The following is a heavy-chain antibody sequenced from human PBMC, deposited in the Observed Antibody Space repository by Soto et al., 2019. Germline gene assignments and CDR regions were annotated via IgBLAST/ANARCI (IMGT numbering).Heavy chain of an antibody. Sequence: QLQLQESGSRLVRPSQTLSLTCAVSGGSLSSDGYSWNWIRQPPGKGLEWIGYIYQSGSTSYNPSLKSRVSISIDMSKKQFSLRLTSVTAADAAVYYSARDDWKPLLDYWGQGTLISVSS. V-gene: IGHV4-30-2*01. CDR1: GGSLSSDGYS. J-gene: IGHJ4*02. D-gene: IGHD1-1*01. CDR3: ARDDWKPLLDY. CDR2: IYQSGST.